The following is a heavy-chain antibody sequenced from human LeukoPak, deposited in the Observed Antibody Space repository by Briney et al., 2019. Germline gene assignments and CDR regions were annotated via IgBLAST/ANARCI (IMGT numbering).Heavy chain of an antibody. J-gene: IGHJ4*02. D-gene: IGHD5-24*01. V-gene: IGHV3-30*18. CDR2: MSYDGSNK. CDR1: GFTFSSYG. CDR3: AKDSSGGWLRSYYFDS. Sequence: GGSLRLSCAASGFTFSSYGMHWVRQAPGKGLEWVAVMSYDGSNKDYADSVKGRFTISRDNYKNTLYVQMNSVRAEDTAVYYCAKDSSGGWLRSYYFDSWGQGTLVTVSS.